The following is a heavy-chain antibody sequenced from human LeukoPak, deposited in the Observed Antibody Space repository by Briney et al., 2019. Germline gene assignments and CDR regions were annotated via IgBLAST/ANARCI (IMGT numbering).Heavy chain of an antibody. CDR1: GGSISSYY. J-gene: IGHJ5*02. D-gene: IGHD5-18*01. Sequence: SETLSLTCTVSGGSISSYYWSLIRQPAGKGLEWIGRIYTSGSTNYNPSLKSRVTISVDTSKNQFSLKLSSVTAADTAVYYCARGVYGYGSNWFDPWGQGTLVTVSS. CDR2: IYTSGST. CDR3: ARGVYGYGSNWFDP. V-gene: IGHV4-4*07.